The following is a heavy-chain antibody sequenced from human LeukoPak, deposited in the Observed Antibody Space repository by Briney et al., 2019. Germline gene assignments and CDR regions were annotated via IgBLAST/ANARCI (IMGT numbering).Heavy chain of an antibody. CDR1: GFTVSSNY. D-gene: IGHD6-19*01. V-gene: IGHV3-53*01. CDR3: ARGDGSGCLDY. Sequence: GGSLRLSCAASGFTVSSNYMSWVRQAPGKGLEWVSLTYNGGSTYYADSVKGRFTISRDNSKNTLYLQMNTLRAEDTAVYYCARGDGSGCLDYWGQGTLVTVSS. J-gene: IGHJ4*02. CDR2: TYNGGST.